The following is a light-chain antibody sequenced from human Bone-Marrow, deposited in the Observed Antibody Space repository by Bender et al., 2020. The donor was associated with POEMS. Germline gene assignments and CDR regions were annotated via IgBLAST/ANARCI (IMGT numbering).Light chain of an antibody. V-gene: IGLV3-21*02. CDR1: NIGSKS. J-gene: IGLJ2*01. CDR2: EDS. CDR3: SSYAGTSAL. Sequence: SYVLTQPPSVSVAPGQTARVSCGGNNIGSKSVHWYQQKPGQAPVLVVYEDSDRPSGIPERFSGSNSGNTATLTISRLHVEDEADYYCSSYAGTSALFGGGTKVTVL.